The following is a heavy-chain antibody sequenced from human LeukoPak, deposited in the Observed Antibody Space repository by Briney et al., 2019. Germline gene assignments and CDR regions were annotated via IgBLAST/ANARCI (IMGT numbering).Heavy chain of an antibody. J-gene: IGHJ4*02. CDR1: GFTFNNYA. CDR2: ISGSGGST. V-gene: IGHV3-23*01. D-gene: IGHD4-11*01. CDR3: AKDPYSNYEGYFDY. Sequence: PGGSLRLSCAASGFTFNNYAMSWVRQGPGKGVEWVSDISGSGGSTYYADSVKGRFTISRDNSKNTLYLQMNSLRAEDTAVYYCAKDPYSNYEGYFDYWGQGTLVTVSS.